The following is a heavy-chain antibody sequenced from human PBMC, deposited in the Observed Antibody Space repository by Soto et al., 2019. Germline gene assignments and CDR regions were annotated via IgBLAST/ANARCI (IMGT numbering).Heavy chain of an antibody. V-gene: IGHV4-30-4*01. CDR2: IDYSGTT. D-gene: IGHD5-12*01. Sequence: PSETLSLTCIVSGGSITSYNHYWTWIRQAPGKGLECIGYIDYSGTTNYSPSLQGRVTISVDKSKNQFSLSLNSVTAADTAVYYCARGSRGPRWFDPWGQGALVTVSS. CDR1: GGSITSYNHY. CDR3: ARGSRGPRWFDP. J-gene: IGHJ5*02.